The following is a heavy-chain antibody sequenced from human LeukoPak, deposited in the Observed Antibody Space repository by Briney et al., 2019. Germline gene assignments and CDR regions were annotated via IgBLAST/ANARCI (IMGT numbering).Heavy chain of an antibody. CDR1: AGSISSYY. V-gene: IGHV4-59*01. Sequence: PSETLSLTCTVSAGSISSYYWSWIRQPPGKGLEWIGYIHYTGSTNQNPSLKSRVTISVDTSKNQFSLNLSYVTAADTAVYYCARVGSYAFDIWGQGTMVTVSS. CDR3: ARVGSYAFDI. CDR2: IHYTGST. J-gene: IGHJ3*02.